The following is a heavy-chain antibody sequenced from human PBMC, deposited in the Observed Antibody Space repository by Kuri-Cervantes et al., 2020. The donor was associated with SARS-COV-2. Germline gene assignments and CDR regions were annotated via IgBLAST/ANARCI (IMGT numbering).Heavy chain of an antibody. CDR2: ISSSSSYI. CDR1: GFTFSSYS. J-gene: IGHJ6*02. Sequence: GESLKISCAASGFTFSSYSMNWVRQAPGKGLEWVSSISSSSSYIYYADSVKGRFTISRDNAKNSLYLQMNSLRAEDTAVYYCASGTAMVTAFYDYGMDVWGQGTTVTVSS. V-gene: IGHV3-21*01. D-gene: IGHD5-18*01. CDR3: ASGTAMVTAFYDYGMDV.